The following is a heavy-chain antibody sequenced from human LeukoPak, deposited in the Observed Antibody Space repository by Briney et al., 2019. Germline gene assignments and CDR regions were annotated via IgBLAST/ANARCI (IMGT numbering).Heavy chain of an antibody. CDR1: GFTFSNAW. V-gene: IGHV3-15*01. Sequence: PGGSLRPSCAASGFTFSNAWMSWVRQAPGKGLEWVGRIKSKTDGGTTDYAAPVKGRFTISRDDSKNTLYLQMNSLKTEDTAVYYCITDKSFVGYGDGMDVWGQGTTVTVSS. CDR2: IKSKTDGGTT. J-gene: IGHJ6*02. D-gene: IGHD5-12*01. CDR3: ITDKSFVGYGDGMDV.